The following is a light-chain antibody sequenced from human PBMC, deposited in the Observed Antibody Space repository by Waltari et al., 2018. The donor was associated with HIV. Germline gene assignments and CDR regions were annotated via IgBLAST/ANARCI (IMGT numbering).Light chain of an antibody. CDR3: GTWDSSLSAVV. J-gene: IGLJ2*01. CDR1: SSNIGNNY. CDR2: ETI. V-gene: IGLV1-51*02. Sequence: QSVLTQPPSVSAAPGQKVTIPCSGSSSNIGNNYVSWYQQLPGTAPKLLIYETIKRPSEIPDRFSGSKSGTSATLGITGLQTGDEADYYCGTWDSSLSAVVFGGGTKLTVL.